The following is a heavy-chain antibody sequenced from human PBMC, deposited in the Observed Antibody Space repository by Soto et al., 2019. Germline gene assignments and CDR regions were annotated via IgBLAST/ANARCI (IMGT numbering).Heavy chain of an antibody. J-gene: IGHJ6*02. V-gene: IGHV4-31*03. CDR3: ARGYCSGGSCPVGMDA. Sequence: QVQLQESGPGLVKPSQTLSLTCTVSGDSINSGGYYWSWIRQHPVKGLEWIGYIYYTGNTYYNPSLKSRITISMDTSKNQFSLKLGSVTAADTAVYFCARGYCSGGSCPVGMDAWGQGTTVIVSS. CDR2: IYYTGNT. CDR1: GDSINSGGYY. D-gene: IGHD2-15*01.